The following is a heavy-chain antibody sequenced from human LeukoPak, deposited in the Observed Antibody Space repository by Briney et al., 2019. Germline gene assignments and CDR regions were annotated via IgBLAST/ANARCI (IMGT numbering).Heavy chain of an antibody. Sequence: ASVKVSCKASGYTFTSYGISWVRQAPGQGLEWMGWISAYNGNTNYAQKLQGRVTMTTDTSTSTAYMELRSLRSDDTAAYYCASNTAAGSYYYYYYMDVWGKGTTVTVSS. CDR3: ASNTAAGSYYYYYYMDV. V-gene: IGHV1-18*01. D-gene: IGHD6-13*01. CDR1: GYTFTSYG. CDR2: ISAYNGNT. J-gene: IGHJ6*03.